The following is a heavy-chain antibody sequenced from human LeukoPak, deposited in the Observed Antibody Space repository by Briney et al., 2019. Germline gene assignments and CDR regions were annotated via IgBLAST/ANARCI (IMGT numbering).Heavy chain of an antibody. Sequence: PSETLSLTCTVAGGSISGFYWGWIRQAPGKGLEWIGFIYYSGSTNYNPSLKSRVTISVDTSKNQFSLKLSSVTAADTAVYYCARDGGAYCSGGSCYSGWYFDLWGRGTLVTVSS. CDR3: ARDGGAYCSGGSCYSGWYFDL. D-gene: IGHD2-15*01. CDR1: GGSISGFY. CDR2: IYYSGST. J-gene: IGHJ2*01. V-gene: IGHV4-59*01.